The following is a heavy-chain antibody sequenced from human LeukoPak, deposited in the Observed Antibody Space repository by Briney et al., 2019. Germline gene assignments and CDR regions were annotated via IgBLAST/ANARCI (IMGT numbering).Heavy chain of an antibody. D-gene: IGHD3-22*01. CDR2: ISGSGGST. CDR3: AKDRDRYYYDSSGSFDY. J-gene: IGHJ4*02. Sequence: PGGSLRLSCAASGFTFSSYAMSWVRQAPGKGLEWVSAISGSGGSTYYADSVKGRFTISRDNSKNTLYLQMNSLRAEDTAVYYCAKDRDRYYYDSSGSFDYWGQGTLVTVSS. V-gene: IGHV3-23*01. CDR1: GFTFSSYA.